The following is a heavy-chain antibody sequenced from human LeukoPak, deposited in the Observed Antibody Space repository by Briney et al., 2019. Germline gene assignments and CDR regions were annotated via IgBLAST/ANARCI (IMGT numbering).Heavy chain of an antibody. Sequence: ASVKVSCKASGYTFTNYAMNWVRQAPGQGLEWMGWINTNTGNPTYAQGFTGRFVFSFDTSVRMAYLQISSLKAKDTAVYYCAKERRDISNSYYVGLSYWGQGTLVTVSS. CDR2: INTNTGNP. CDR1: GYTFTNYA. J-gene: IGHJ4*02. D-gene: IGHD3-22*01. V-gene: IGHV7-4-1*04. CDR3: AKERRDISNSYYVGLSY.